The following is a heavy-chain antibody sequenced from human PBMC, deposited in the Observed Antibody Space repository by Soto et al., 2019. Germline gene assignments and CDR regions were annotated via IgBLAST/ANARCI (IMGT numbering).Heavy chain of an antibody. Sequence: QVQLVQSGAEVKKPGSSVKVSCKASGGTFSSYAISWVRQAPGQGLEWMGGIIPIFGTANYAQKFQGRVXIXAXXSTSTAYMELSSLRSEDTAVYYCARLEMATNSTDYWGQGTLVTVSS. D-gene: IGHD5-12*01. CDR3: ARLEMATNSTDY. CDR2: IIPIFGTA. V-gene: IGHV1-69*12. CDR1: GGTFSSYA. J-gene: IGHJ4*02.